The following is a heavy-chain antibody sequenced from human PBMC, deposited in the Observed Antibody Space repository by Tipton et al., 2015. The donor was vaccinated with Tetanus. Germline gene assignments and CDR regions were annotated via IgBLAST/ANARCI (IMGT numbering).Heavy chain of an antibody. Sequence: TLSLTCTVTGALLTTGGYSWGWIRQPPGQGLEWIGYIYQTGSTYLNPFLKSRITVSRDTSKNQFSLTLASVTAADTGVYFCARANFESSKKGPFDSWGPGTQVIVSA. CDR1: GALLTTGGYS. J-gene: IGHJ4*02. CDR2: IYQTGST. CDR3: ARANFESSKKGPFDS. V-gene: IGHV4-30-2*01. D-gene: IGHD5-24*01.